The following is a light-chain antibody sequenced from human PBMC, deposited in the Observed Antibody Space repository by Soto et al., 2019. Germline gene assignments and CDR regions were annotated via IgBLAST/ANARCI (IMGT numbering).Light chain of an antibody. CDR1: QSVSYSY. CDR3: QHYVSSPWT. J-gene: IGKJ1*01. CDR2: GAS. Sequence: EIVLTQSPGTLSLSPGERATLSCRASQSVSYSYLAWYQQKPGQAPRLLIYGASIRATGIADRFSGSGSGTDFTLTISRLEPEDFAVYYCQHYVSSPWTFGQGTKVEI. V-gene: IGKV3-20*01.